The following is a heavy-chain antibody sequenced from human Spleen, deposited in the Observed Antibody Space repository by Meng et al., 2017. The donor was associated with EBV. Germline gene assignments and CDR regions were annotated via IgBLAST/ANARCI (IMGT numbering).Heavy chain of an antibody. D-gene: IGHD3-10*01. V-gene: IGHV4-34*01. CDR1: GGSFSGYY. CDR2: INHSGST. J-gene: IGHJ4*02. CDR3: ARGKTMVRGVTSDY. Sequence: QVQLQQWGAGLLKPSETLSLTCVVYGGSFSGYYCTWIRQPPGKGLEWIGEINHSGSTNYNPSLKSRVTISLDTSKNQFSLKLNSVTAADTAVYYCARGKTMVRGVTSDYWGPGTMVTVS.